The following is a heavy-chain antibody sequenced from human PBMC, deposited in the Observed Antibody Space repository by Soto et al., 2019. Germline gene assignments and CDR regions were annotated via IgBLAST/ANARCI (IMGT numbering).Heavy chain of an antibody. V-gene: IGHV5-51*01. CDR2: INPYDSDT. CDR3: ARQKDYYGSGSYYYYYGMDV. CDR1: GYRFTSYW. Sequence: PGESLKISCKGFGYRFTSYWIGWVRQMPGKGLEWMGIINPYDSDTRYSPSFQGQVTISADKSISTAYLQWSSLKASDTAMYYCARQKDYYGSGSYYYYYGMDVWGQGTTVTVSS. J-gene: IGHJ6*02. D-gene: IGHD3-10*01.